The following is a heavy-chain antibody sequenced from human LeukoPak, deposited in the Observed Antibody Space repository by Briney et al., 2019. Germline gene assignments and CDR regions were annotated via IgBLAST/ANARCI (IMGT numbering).Heavy chain of an antibody. D-gene: IGHD1-26*01. Sequence: ASVKVSCKASGYTFTSYDINWVRQATGQGLEWMGWMNPNSGNTGYAQKFQGRVTITRNTSISTAYMELSSLRSEGTAVYYCARALGARKYRYYYYYMDVWGKGTTVTVSS. CDR1: GYTFTSYD. CDR3: ARALGARKYRYYYYYMDV. J-gene: IGHJ6*03. V-gene: IGHV1-8*03. CDR2: MNPNSGNT.